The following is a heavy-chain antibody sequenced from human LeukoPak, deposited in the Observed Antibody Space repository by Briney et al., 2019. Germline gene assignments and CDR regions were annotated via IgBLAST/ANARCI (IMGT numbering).Heavy chain of an antibody. CDR1: GYSITSGYF. Sequence: SETLSLTCTVSGYSITSGYFWVWIRQPPGKGLEWIGSIYHSGRPYYNPSLKSRVTTSVDTSKNQFSLKLSSVTAADTAVYYCARVQLTYYYMDVWGKGTTVTVSS. D-gene: IGHD3-9*01. CDR2: IYHSGRP. V-gene: IGHV4-38-2*02. J-gene: IGHJ6*03. CDR3: ARVQLTYYYMDV.